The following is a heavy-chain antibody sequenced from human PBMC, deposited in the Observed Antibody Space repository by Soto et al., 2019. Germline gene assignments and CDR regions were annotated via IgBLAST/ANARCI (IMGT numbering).Heavy chain of an antibody. D-gene: IGHD4-17*01. CDR2: ITASGGRT. V-gene: IGHV3-23*01. CDR1: GFTFSSYA. CDR3: AKDTRYADYVRWFDS. Sequence: EVHLLESGGGLVQPGGSLRLSCTASGFTFSSYAMTWVRQAPGRGLEGVSGITASGGRTLYAASVKGRFTISRDNSRSTLYLQMNSLRAEDTAVYYCAKDTRYADYVRWFDSWGQGTLVTVSS. J-gene: IGHJ5*01.